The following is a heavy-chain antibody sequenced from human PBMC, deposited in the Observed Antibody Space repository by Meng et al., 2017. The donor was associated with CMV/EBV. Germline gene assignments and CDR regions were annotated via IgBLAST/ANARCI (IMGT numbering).Heavy chain of an antibody. Sequence: GGSLRLSCITSGFSFSSYWMSWVRQAPGKGLEWVANIKQDGSEKYYVDSVKGRFTISRDNAKNSLYLQMNSLRAEDTAVYYCARGLRGPSLVRGVTHDAFDIWGQGTMVTVSS. V-gene: IGHV3-7*01. CDR3: ARGLRGPSLVRGVTHDAFDI. J-gene: IGHJ3*02. CDR1: GFSFSSYW. D-gene: IGHD3-10*01. CDR2: IKQDGSEK.